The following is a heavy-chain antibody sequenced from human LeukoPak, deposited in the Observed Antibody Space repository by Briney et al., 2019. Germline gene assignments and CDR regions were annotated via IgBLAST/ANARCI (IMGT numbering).Heavy chain of an antibody. Sequence: SETLSLTCTVSGGSISSGDYYWSWIRQHPGKGLEWIGYISYRGSTYYNPSLKTRVTISLDTSKNQFSLKLSSVTAADTATYYCARHTYGDYIVFNYWGQGTLVTVSS. D-gene: IGHD4-17*01. CDR2: ISYRGST. J-gene: IGHJ4*02. CDR3: ARHTYGDYIVFNY. V-gene: IGHV4-31*03. CDR1: GGSISSGDYY.